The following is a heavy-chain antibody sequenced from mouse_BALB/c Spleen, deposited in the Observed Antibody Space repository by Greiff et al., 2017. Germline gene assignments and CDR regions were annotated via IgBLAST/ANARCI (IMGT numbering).Heavy chain of an antibody. J-gene: IGHJ4*01. CDR2: IWGDGST. Sequence: VQRVESGPGLVAPSQSLSITCTVSGFSLTGYGVNWVRQPPGKGLEWLGMIWGDGSTDYNSALKSRLSISKDNSKSQVFLKMNSLQTDDTARYYCARDKVSYYYAMDYWGQGTSVTVSS. CDR3: ARDKVSYYYAMDY. V-gene: IGHV2-6-7*01. D-gene: IGHD1-3*01. CDR1: GFSLTGYG.